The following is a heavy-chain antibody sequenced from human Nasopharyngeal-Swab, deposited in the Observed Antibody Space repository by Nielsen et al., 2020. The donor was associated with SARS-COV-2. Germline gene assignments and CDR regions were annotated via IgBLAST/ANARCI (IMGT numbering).Heavy chain of an antibody. CDR2: ISSSSCYI. CDR1: GFTFSSYW. CDR3: ARYIIATRPLYYYYGMDV. J-gene: IGHJ6*02. D-gene: IGHD6-6*01. Sequence: GGSLEIYCAASGFTFSSYWMSWVRQAPGKGLEWVSSISSSSCYIYYADSVKDRFTISRDNAKNSLYLQMNSLRAEDTAVYYCARYIIATRPLYYYYGMDVWGQGTTGTVSS. V-gene: IGHV3-21*01.